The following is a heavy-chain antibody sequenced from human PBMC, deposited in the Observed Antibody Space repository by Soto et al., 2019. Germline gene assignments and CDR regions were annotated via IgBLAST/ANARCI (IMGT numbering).Heavy chain of an antibody. CDR3: ARGSIAVAGTFDY. CDR2: IYYSGST. CDR1: GGSISSGGYY. V-gene: IGHV4-31*03. D-gene: IGHD6-19*01. J-gene: IGHJ4*02. Sequence: SETLSLTCTVSGGSISSGGYYWSWIRQHPGKGLEWIGYIYYSGSTYYNPSLKSRVTISVDTSKNQFSLKLSSVTAADTAVYYCARGSIAVAGTFDYWGQGTLVTVSS.